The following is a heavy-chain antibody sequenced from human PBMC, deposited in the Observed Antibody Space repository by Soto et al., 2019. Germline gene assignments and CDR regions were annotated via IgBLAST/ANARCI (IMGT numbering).Heavy chain of an antibody. D-gene: IGHD1-26*01. CDR2: IYHSGST. CDR1: GGSISSSNW. J-gene: IGHJ4*02. CDR3: ARDSDWNSRSYSGVDY. Sequence: QVQLQESGPGLVKPSGTLSLTCAVSGGSISSSNWWSWVRQPPGKGLEWIGEIYHSGSTNYNPSLNSRVTISVDKSKNQFSLKLSSVTAADTAVYYCARDSDWNSRSYSGVDYWGQGTLVTVSS. V-gene: IGHV4-4*02.